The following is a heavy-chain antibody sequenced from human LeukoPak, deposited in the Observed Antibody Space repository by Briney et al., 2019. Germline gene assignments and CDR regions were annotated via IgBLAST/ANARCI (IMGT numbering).Heavy chain of an antibody. D-gene: IGHD1-26*01. V-gene: IGHV3-30*18. J-gene: IGHJ4*02. CDR1: GFTFSNYG. CDR3: AKSRGTYFLYFDY. Sequence: GGSLRLSCAASGFTFSNYGMHWVRQAPGKGLEWVAVISYDGSNKYYADSVKGRFTISRDNSKNTLYLQMNSLRAGDTAVFFCAKSRGTYFLYFDYWGPGTLVSVSS. CDR2: ISYDGSNK.